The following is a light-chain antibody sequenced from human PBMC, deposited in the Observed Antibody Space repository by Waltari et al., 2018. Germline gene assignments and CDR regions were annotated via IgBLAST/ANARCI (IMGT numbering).Light chain of an antibody. J-gene: IGLJ3*02. CDR2: DVN. V-gene: IGLV2-23*02. CDR3: CSYAGSAISV. CDR1: TSDVWKYNR. Sequence: QSALTQTATVSGSPGQSITISCTGTTSDVWKYNRVSWYQQPPGNAPTLIIYDVNKRPSGVSNRFSGSKSGNTASLTISGLQAADEAYYYCCSYAGSAISVFGGGTKVTVL.